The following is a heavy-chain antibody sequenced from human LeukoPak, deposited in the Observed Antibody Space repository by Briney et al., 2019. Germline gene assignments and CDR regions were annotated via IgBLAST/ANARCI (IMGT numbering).Heavy chain of an antibody. J-gene: IGHJ4*02. V-gene: IGHV3-48*01. D-gene: IGHD3-3*01. CDR3: AKTSGYYYFDY. Sequence: GGSLRLSCAASGFTLSSYDMIWVRQAPGKGLEWVSYISYNSGTIYYADSVKGRFTISRDNSKNTLYLQMNSLRAEDTAVYYCAKTSGYYYFDYWGQGTLVTVSS. CDR2: ISYNSGTI. CDR1: GFTLSSYD.